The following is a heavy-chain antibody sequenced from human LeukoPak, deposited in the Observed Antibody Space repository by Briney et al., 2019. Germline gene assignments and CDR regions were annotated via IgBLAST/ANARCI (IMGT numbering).Heavy chain of an antibody. J-gene: IGHJ4*02. CDR2: INHSGST. CDR1: GGSFSGYY. Sequence: PSETLSLTCAVYGGSFSGYYWSWIRQPPGKGLEWIGEINHSGSTNYNPSLKSRVTISVDTSKNQFSLKLSSVTAADTAVYYCARLVVRGRRGVDYWGQGTLVTVSS. V-gene: IGHV4-34*01. D-gene: IGHD3-10*01. CDR3: ARLVVRGRRGVDY.